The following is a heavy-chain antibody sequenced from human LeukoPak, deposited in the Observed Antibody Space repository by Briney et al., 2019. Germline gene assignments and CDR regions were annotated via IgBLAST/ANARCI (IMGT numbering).Heavy chain of an antibody. V-gene: IGHV3-23*01. CDR1: GFTFNNYA. CDR3: AQAEKRESGHRFQH. D-gene: IGHD3-3*01. CDR2: ISGTGGSA. J-gene: IGHJ1*01. Sequence: PGGSLRLSRAASGFTFNNYAMNWVRQGPGEGLEWVSAISGTGGSAYYADSVKGRFTISRDNSKNTLYLEMNSLRADDTAVYYCAQAEKRESGHRFQHWGQGILVTVSS.